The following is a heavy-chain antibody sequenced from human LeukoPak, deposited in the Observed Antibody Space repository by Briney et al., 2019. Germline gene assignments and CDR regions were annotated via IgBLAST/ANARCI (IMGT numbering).Heavy chain of an antibody. CDR2: INPNSGGT. V-gene: IGHV1-2*02. J-gene: IGHJ4*02. Sequence: ASVKVSCKASGYTFTGYYMHWVRQAPGQGLEWMGWINPNSGGTNYAQKFQGRVTMTRDTSISTAYMELSRPRSDDTAVYYCARDQFPYYDILTGLFDYWGQGTLVTVSS. CDR1: GYTFTGYY. D-gene: IGHD3-9*01. CDR3: ARDQFPYYDILTGLFDY.